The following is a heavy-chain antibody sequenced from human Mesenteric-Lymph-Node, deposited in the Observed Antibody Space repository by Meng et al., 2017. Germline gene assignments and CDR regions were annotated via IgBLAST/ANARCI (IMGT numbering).Heavy chain of an antibody. V-gene: IGHV4-34*01. J-gene: IGHJ6*02. CDR1: GGSFSGYY. Sequence: SETLSLTCAVYGGSFSGYYWSWIRQPPGKGLEWIGEINHSGSTNYNPSLKSRVTISVDTSKNQFSLKLSSVTAADTAVYYCASGGITMVRGVISPYYYYYGMDVWGQGTMVTVSS. CDR3: ASGGITMVRGVISPYYYYYGMDV. CDR2: INHSGST. D-gene: IGHD3-10*01.